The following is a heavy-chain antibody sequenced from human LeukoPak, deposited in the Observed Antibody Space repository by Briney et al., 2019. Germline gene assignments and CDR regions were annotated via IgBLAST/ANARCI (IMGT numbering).Heavy chain of an antibody. D-gene: IGHD3-22*01. CDR1: GGSISSYY. CDR3: ARVDSSGYYPQNVDY. J-gene: IGHJ4*02. Sequence: TLSLTCTVSGGSISSYYWSWIRQPPGKGLEWIGYIYYSGSTNYNPSLKSRVTISVDTSKNQFSLKLSSVTAADTAVYYCARVDSSGYYPQNVDYWGQGTLVTVSS. V-gene: IGHV4-59*01. CDR2: IYYSGST.